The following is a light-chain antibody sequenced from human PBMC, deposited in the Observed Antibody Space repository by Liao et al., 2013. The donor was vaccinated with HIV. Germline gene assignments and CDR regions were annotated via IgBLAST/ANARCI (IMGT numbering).Light chain of an antibody. CDR1: KLGDKY. CDR3: QVWDSNTDHAI. Sequence: SYELTQPPSVSVSPGQTASITCSGDKLGDKYACWYQQKPGQAPVLVIFKDSERPSGIPERFSGSNSGNTATLTISRVEAGDEADYYCQVWDSNTDHAIFGGGTKLTVL. V-gene: IGLV3-1*01. CDR2: KDS. J-gene: IGLJ2*01.